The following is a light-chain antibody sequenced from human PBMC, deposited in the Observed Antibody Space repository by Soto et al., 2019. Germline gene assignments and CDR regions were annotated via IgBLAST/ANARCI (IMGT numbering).Light chain of an antibody. CDR1: QTGNNNY. CDR2: GVY. Sequence: IVLTQSPGTLSLSPGERATLSCRASQTGNNNYLAWYQHKSGQAPRLLIYGVYTRASGIPDRFSGSGSGTEFTLTITRLEPEDSAVYFCQHYGYSQWTLGQGTKVDTK. CDR3: QHYGYSQWT. J-gene: IGKJ1*01. V-gene: IGKV3-20*01.